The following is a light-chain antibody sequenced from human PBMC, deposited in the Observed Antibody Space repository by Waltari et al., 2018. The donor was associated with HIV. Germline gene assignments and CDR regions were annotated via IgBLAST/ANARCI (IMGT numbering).Light chain of an antibody. V-gene: IGLV2-14*01. CDR1: ALDIGISDY. CDR3: SSYVTGGSLL. Sequence: QSALTQPASVSGSPGQSVTISCIGSALDIGISDYMSWYPHPPNRAPRLVVFNATSRPSGSPFRFAGSKSGNTASLTISGLQADDEGVYYCSSYVTGGSLLFGGGTQVTVL. CDR2: NAT. J-gene: IGLJ3*02.